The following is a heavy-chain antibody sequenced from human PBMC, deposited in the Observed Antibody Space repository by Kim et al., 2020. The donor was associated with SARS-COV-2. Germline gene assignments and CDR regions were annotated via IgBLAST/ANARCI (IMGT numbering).Heavy chain of an antibody. V-gene: IGHV3-23*01. CDR2: ISASGDAT. CDR3: GKKSPGQSPFDT. Sequence: GGSLRLSCTASGITFTNHVMAWVRQAPGRGLEWVSVISASGDATNYAAFVKRRFTICSDNSKNTQCLQINRLRADDTAIYYCGKKSPGQSPFDTWGQGTLVTVSS. CDR1: GITFTNHV. J-gene: IGHJ4*02.